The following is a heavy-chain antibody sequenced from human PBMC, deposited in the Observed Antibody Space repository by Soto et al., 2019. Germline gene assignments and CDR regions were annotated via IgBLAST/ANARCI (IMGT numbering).Heavy chain of an antibody. CDR3: ARGSTDSYPGSRIFAF. Sequence: GGTRRFPCLASGITFGGRAMTWVRRAPGEGLWGASTITDTGGDTKYADSVRGRFTRSRDNSKKTLYLQMNSLRVEDSALYYCARGSTDSYPGSRIFAFWGRGTLVAVSS. D-gene: IGHD3-10*01. CDR2: ITDTGGDT. J-gene: IGHJ4*02. CDR1: GITFGGRA. V-gene: IGHV3-23*01.